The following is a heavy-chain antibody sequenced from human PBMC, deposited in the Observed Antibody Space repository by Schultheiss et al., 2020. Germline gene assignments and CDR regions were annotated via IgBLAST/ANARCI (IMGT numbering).Heavy chain of an antibody. CDR2: ISYDGSNK. CDR1: GFTFSSYA. J-gene: IGHJ4*02. CDR3: AKSSGYDAGY. V-gene: IGHV3-30*04. Sequence: GGSLRLSCAASGFTFSSYAMHWVRQAPGKGLEWVAVISYDGSNKYYADSVKGRFTISRDNSKNTLYLQMNSLRAEDTAVYYCAKSSGYDAGYWGQGTLVTVSS. D-gene: IGHD5-12*01.